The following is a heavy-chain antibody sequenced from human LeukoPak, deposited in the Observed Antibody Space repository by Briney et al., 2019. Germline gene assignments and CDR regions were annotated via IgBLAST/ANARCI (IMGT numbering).Heavy chain of an antibody. D-gene: IGHD2-2*02. CDR2: INSSSTYI. V-gene: IGHV3-21*01. J-gene: IGHJ4*02. CDR1: GFTFSSYS. CDR3: ARDYCRSARCYNVDY. Sequence: GGSLRLSCAASGFTFSSYSMNWVRRAPGKGLEWVSSINSSSTYIYYADSVKGQFTISRDNAKNSLYLQMNSLRAEDTAVYYCARDYCRSARCYNVDYWGQGSLVTVSS.